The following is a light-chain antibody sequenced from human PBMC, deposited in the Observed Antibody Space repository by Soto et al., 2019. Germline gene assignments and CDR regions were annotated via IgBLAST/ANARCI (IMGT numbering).Light chain of an antibody. V-gene: IGLV1-40*01. CDR3: QSYDSILSGSDVV. CDR1: SSNIGAGYD. J-gene: IGLJ2*01. Sequence: QPVLTQPPSVSGAPGQRVTISCTGSSSNIGAGYDVHWYQQLPGTAPKLLIYSNYNRPSGVPDRFSGSKSGTSASLAITGLQAEDEADYYCQSYDSILSGSDVVFGGGTKLTVL. CDR2: SNY.